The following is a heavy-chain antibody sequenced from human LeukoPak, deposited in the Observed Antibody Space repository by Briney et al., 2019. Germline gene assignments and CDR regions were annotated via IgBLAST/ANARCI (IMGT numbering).Heavy chain of an antibody. Sequence: ASVKVSCRASGYTFTGYYMHWVRQAPGQGLEWMGWINPNSGGTNYAQKFQGRVTMTRDTSISTAYMELSRLRSDDTAVYYCARGLLDYYYDSSGPFDYWGQGTLVTVSS. V-gene: IGHV1-2*02. D-gene: IGHD3-22*01. CDR2: INPNSGGT. CDR3: ARGLLDYYYDSSGPFDY. J-gene: IGHJ4*02. CDR1: GYTFTGYY.